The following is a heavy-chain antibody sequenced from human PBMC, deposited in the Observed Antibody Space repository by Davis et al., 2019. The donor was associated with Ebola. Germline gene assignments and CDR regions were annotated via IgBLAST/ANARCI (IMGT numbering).Heavy chain of an antibody. CDR3: ARDLPSWYIFSDAFDI. CDR1: GFTFSSYW. V-gene: IGHV3-7*03. Sequence: GESLKISCAASGFTFSSYWMSWVRQAPGKGLEWVANIKQDGSEKYYVDSVKGRFTISRHNSKNTLYLQMNSLRAEDTAVYYCARDLPSWYIFSDAFDIWGQGTMVTVSS. D-gene: IGHD1-14*01. J-gene: IGHJ3*02. CDR2: IKQDGSEK.